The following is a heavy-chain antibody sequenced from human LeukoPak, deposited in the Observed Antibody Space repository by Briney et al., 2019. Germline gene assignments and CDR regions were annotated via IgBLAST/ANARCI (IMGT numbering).Heavy chain of an antibody. CDR2: ISSSSSYI. CDR1: GFTFSSYS. CDR3: ARNGGDYSHVGMDV. Sequence: GGSLRLSCAASGFTFSSYSMNWVRQAPGKGLEWVSSISSSSSYIYYADSVKGRFTISRDNAKNSLYLQMNSLRAEDTAVYYCARNGGDYSHVGMDVRGQGTTVTVSS. V-gene: IGHV3-21*01. J-gene: IGHJ6*02. D-gene: IGHD3-16*01.